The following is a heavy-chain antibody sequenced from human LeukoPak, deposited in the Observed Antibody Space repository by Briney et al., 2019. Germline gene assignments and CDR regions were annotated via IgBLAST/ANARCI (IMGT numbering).Heavy chain of an antibody. V-gene: IGHV4-34*12. CDR1: GGSFSGYY. CDR2: IFYSGST. CDR3: ARVAAGKGYPFDY. Sequence: PSETLSLTCAVYGGSFSGYYWSWIRQPPGKGLECIGSIFYSGSTYYNPSLKSRVTISVDTSKNQFSLKLSSVTAADTAVYYCARVAAGKGYPFDYWGQGTLVTVSS. J-gene: IGHJ4*02. D-gene: IGHD6-13*01.